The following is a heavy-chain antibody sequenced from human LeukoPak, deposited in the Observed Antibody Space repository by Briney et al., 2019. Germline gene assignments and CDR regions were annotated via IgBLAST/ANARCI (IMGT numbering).Heavy chain of an antibody. Sequence: GGSLRLSCAASGFTFSSYSMNWVRQAPGKGLEWVLYISHTGSTMSYADSVKGRFTISRDNARNSLYLQMNSLRAEDTAVYYCAIPPLSGTGSSRPLAGMDVWGQGTTVTVSS. D-gene: IGHD3-10*01. CDR2: ISHTGSTM. CDR1: GFTFSSYS. V-gene: IGHV3-48*04. J-gene: IGHJ6*02. CDR3: AIPPLSGTGSSRPLAGMDV.